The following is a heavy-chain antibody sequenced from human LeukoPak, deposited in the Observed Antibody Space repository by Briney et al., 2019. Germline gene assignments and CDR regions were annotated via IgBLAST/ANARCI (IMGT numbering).Heavy chain of an antibody. CDR1: GFTFSDHY. V-gene: IGHV3-74*01. CDR3: AREYTGYDAF. J-gene: IGHJ4*02. CDR2: ISSDGSYT. D-gene: IGHD5-12*01. Sequence: GGSLRLSCAASGFTFSDHYMSWIRQAPGKGLVWVSRISSDGSYTTYADSVKGRFTISRDNAKNTLYLQMNSLRVEDTAVYYCAREYTGYDAFWGQGALVTVSS.